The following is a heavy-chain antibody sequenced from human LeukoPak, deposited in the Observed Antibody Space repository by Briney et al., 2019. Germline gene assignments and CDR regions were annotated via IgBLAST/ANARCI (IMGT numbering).Heavy chain of an antibody. CDR1: GFTFDDYD. CDR2: INWHGRST. Sequence: GGSLRLSCAASGFTFDDYDMSWVRQAPGKGLEWVSNINWHGRSTNYADSVKGRFTISRDNAKSSLYLQMNSLRIEDTALYYCARGLMGGYPRFDYWGQGTLVIVSS. CDR3: ARGLMGGYPRFDY. V-gene: IGHV3-20*04. D-gene: IGHD2-8*01. J-gene: IGHJ4*02.